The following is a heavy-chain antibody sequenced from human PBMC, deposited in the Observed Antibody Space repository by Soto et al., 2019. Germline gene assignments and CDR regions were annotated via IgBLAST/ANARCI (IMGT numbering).Heavy chain of an antibody. CDR1: GYTFTGYY. Sequence: ASVKVSCKASGYTFTGYYMHWVRQAPGQGLEWMGWINPNSGGTNYAQKFQGRVTMTRDTSISTAYMELSRLRSDDTAVYYCARAGWYHTLPGGMDVWGQGTTLTV. CDR3: ARAGWYHTLPGGMDV. CDR2: INPNSGGT. D-gene: IGHD2-15*01. J-gene: IGHJ6*02. V-gene: IGHV1-2*02.